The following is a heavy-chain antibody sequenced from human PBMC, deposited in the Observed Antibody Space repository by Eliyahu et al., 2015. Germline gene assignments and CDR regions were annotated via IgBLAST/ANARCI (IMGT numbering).Heavy chain of an antibody. Sequence: QVQLVQSGAEVKKPGASVXVSCXASGYTFTGYYMXWVRQAPGQGLEWXGWINPNSGGTNYAQKFQGRVTMTRDTSISTAYMELSRLRSDDTAVYYCATKLGAVDSNWGQGTLVTVSS. CDR1: GYTFTGYY. V-gene: IGHV1-2*02. J-gene: IGHJ4*02. CDR3: ATKLGAVDSN. D-gene: IGHD6-19*01. CDR2: INPNSGGT.